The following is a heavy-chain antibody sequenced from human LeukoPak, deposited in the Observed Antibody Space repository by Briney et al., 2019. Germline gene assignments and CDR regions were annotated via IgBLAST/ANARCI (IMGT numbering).Heavy chain of an antibody. CDR2: INNDGTDV. CDR1: GFTFNTYW. Sequence: PGGSLRLSCAASGFTFNTYWMHWVRQAPGKGLMWVSRINNDGTDVNYADSVKGRFTISRDNAKNTLYLQMNSLRVEDTAVYYCARVFHLIDHWGQGSLVTVTS. J-gene: IGHJ4*02. CDR3: ARVFHLIDH. V-gene: IGHV3-74*01.